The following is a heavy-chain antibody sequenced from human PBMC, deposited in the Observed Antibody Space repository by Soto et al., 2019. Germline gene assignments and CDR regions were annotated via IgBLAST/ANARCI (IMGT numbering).Heavy chain of an antibody. Sequence: QVQLVDSGGGVVQPGRSLRLSCAASGFTFSSYAMHWVRQPPGKGLEWVAFISYDGSNTNYADSVKGRFTISRDNSKNTLYLQMNGLGHEDTAVYYCARERLYWGQGTLVTVCS. J-gene: IGHJ4*02. CDR3: ARERLY. V-gene: IGHV3-30-3*01. CDR2: ISYDGSNT. CDR1: GFTFSSYA.